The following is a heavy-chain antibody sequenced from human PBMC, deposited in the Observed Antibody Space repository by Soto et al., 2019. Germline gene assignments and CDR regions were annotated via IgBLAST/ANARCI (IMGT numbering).Heavy chain of an antibody. J-gene: IGHJ3*02. V-gene: IGHV4-31*03. CDR2: IYYSGST. Sequence: PSETLSLTCTVSGGSISSGGYYWSWIRQHPGKGLEWIGYIYYSGSTYYNPSLKSRVTISVDTSKNQFSLKLSSVTAADTAVYYCARGDHYDSSGLNAFDIWGRGTMVTVSS. CDR1: GGSISSGGYY. CDR3: ARGDHYDSSGLNAFDI. D-gene: IGHD3-22*01.